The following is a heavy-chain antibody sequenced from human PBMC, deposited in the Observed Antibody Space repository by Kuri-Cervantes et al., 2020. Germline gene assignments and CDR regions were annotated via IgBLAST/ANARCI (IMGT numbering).Heavy chain of an antibody. V-gene: IGHV3-30*18. CDR3: AKDRSVPKYYYDSSGYYGPNY. CDR2: ISYDGSNK. D-gene: IGHD3-22*01. CDR1: GFTFSSYG. Sequence: GESLKISCAASGFTFSSYGMHWVRQAPGKGLEWVAVISYDGSNKYYADSVKGRFTISRDNSKNTLYLQMNSLRAEDTAVYYCAKDRSVPKYYYDSSGYYGPNYWGQGTLVTVSS. J-gene: IGHJ4*02.